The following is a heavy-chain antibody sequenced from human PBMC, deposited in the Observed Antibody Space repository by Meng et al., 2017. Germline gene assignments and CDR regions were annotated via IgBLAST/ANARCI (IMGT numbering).Heavy chain of an antibody. CDR3: ARLVAGTFGQLFDP. V-gene: IGHV7-4-1*02. CDR1: GYTFTSYA. CDR2: SNTNTGNP. D-gene: IGHD2-15*01. Sequence: QVQLVQVGAEVKKPGASVEVSCKASGYTFTSYAMNWVRQAPGQGLEWMGWSNTNTGNPTYAQGFTGRFVFSLDTSVSTAYLQISSLKAEDTAVYYCARLVAGTFGQLFDPWGQGTLVTVSS. J-gene: IGHJ5*02.